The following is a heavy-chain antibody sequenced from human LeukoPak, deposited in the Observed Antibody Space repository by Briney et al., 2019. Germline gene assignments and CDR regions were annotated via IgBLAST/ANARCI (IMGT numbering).Heavy chain of an antibody. CDR1: GYTFTSYD. Sequence: ASVKVSCKASGYTFTSYDINWVRQATGQGLEWMGWMNPNSGNTGYAQKFQGRVTMTRNTSISTAYMELSSLRSEDTAVYYCARVSAVGYYDSSGSDYWGQGTLVTGSS. CDR2: MNPNSGNT. D-gene: IGHD3-22*01. J-gene: IGHJ4*02. CDR3: ARVSAVGYYDSSGSDY. V-gene: IGHV1-8*01.